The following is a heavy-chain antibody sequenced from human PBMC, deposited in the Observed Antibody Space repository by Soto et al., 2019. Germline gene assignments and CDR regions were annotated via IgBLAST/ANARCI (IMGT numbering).Heavy chain of an antibody. CDR3: ARKGGIGSYYGMDV. CDR1: GGSFMGNY. Sequence: PSDTLSLTCAVYGGSFMGNYWSWIRQPPGKGLEWIGEINHSGSTNYNPSLKSRVTISVDTSKNQFSLKLSSVTAADTAVYYCARKGGIGSYYGMDVWGQGTTVS. CDR2: INHSGST. V-gene: IGHV4-34*01. J-gene: IGHJ6*02. D-gene: IGHD2-15*01.